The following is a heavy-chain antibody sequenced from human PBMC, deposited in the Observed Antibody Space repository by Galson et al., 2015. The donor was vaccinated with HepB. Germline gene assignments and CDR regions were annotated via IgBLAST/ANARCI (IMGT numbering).Heavy chain of an antibody. V-gene: IGHV3-30-3*01. CDR1: GFTLRSYA. D-gene: IGHD4-23*01. Sequence: SLRLSCAASGFTLRSYAVHWVRQAPGKGLEWVAFISYDGSNKYYADSVKGRFTISRDISKNTLYLHMNSLRADDTAVYYCVRVFGGNSYNYFDYWGQGTLVTVSS. CDR2: ISYDGSNK. CDR3: VRVFGGNSYNYFDY. J-gene: IGHJ4*02.